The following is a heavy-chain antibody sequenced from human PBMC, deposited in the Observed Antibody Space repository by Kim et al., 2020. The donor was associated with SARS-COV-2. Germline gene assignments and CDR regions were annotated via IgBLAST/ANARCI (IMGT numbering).Heavy chain of an antibody. V-gene: IGHV1-8*01. J-gene: IGHJ6*03. CDR3: ARGGQYYYYYMDV. Sequence: YAKTFQGRVTMTRNTSISTAYMELSSLRSEDTAVYYCARGGQYYYYYMDVWGKGTTVTVSS.